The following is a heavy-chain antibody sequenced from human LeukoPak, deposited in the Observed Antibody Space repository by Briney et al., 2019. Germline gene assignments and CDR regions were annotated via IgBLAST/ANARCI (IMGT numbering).Heavy chain of an antibody. CDR3: ASSRDTATNLPDY. CDR1: GFTFSSYS. D-gene: IGHD5-18*01. J-gene: IGHJ4*02. CDR2: ISSSSYI. V-gene: IGHV3-21*01. Sequence: GGSLRLSCAASGFTFSSYSMNWVRQAPGKGLEWVSSISSSSYIYYADSVKGRFTISRDNAKNSLYLQMNSLRAEDTAVYYCASSRDTATNLPDYWGQGTLVTVSS.